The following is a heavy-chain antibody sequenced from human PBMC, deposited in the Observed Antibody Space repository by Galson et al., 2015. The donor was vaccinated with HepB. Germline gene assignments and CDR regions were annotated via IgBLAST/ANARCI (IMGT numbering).Heavy chain of an antibody. J-gene: IGHJ6*02. CDR1: GYTFTSYG. V-gene: IGHV1-18*04. CDR2: ISAYNGNT. CDR3: ARDDGVTSGWYGFFRPAGAEPGGYYYYGMDV. D-gene: IGHD6-19*01. Sequence: SVKVSCKASGYTFTSYGISWVRQAPGQGLEWMGWISAYNGNTNYAQKLQGRVTMTTDTSTSTAYMELRSLRSDDTAVYYCARDDGVTSGWYGFFRPAGAEPGGYYYYGMDVWGQGTTVTVSS.